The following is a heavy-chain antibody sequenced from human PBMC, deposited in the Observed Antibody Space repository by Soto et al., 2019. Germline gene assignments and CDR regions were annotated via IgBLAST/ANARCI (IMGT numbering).Heavy chain of an antibody. CDR3: ARDPLGYCSGGSCYGAPLDY. D-gene: IGHD2-15*01. CDR1: GFTFSNYA. CDR2: ISGSGGST. V-gene: IGHV3-23*01. Sequence: GGSLRLSCSASGFTFSNYAMSWVRRIPGKGLEWVSAISGSGGSTNYEDSVKGRFTISRDNSKSTLYLQMNSLRAEDTAVYYCARDPLGYCSGGSCYGAPLDYWGQGTLVTVSS. J-gene: IGHJ4*02.